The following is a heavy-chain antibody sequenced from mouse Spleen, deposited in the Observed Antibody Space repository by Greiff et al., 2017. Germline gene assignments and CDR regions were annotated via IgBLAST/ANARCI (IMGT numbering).Heavy chain of an antibody. J-gene: IGHJ2*01. CDR3: ARRGAMDY. CDR1: GFTFSSYA. Sequence: EVQLVESGGGLVKPGGSLKLSCAASGFTFSSYAMSWVRQTPEKRLEWVATISSGGSYTYYPDSVKGRFTISRDNAKNTLYLQMSSLESEDTAMYYCARRGAMDYWGQGTTLTVSS. D-gene: IGHD1-1*02. CDR2: ISSGGSYT. V-gene: IGHV5-6*01.